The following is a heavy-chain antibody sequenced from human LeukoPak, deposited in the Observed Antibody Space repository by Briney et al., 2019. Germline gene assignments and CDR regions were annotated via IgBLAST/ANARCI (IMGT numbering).Heavy chain of an antibody. J-gene: IGHJ4*02. V-gene: IGHV3-53*01. CDR2: IYSGGST. Sequence: SLKHSHPAPGFSVNRKYMNWLRQAPGKGLHWVSVIYSGGSTYYADSVKGRFTISRDNSKNTGYLQMNSLRVEDTALSFSATEEHSWPQPTLAPVSS. CDR3: ATEEHS. CDR1: GFSVNRKY.